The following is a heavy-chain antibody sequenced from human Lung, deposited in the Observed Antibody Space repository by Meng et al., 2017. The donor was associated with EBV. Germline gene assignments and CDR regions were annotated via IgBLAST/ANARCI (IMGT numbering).Heavy chain of an antibody. CDR2: TSHSGST. CDR3: ASSDYYRSDY. Sequence: VQLQESGPGLVKPSETLSLTCAVSGGSISRSDWWSWVRQPPGKGLEWIGETSHSGSTNYSPPLKSRVTISLDKSKNQLSLKLNSVTAADTAVHYCASSDYYRSDYWGQGTLVTVSS. J-gene: IGHJ4*02. V-gene: IGHV4-4*02. CDR1: GGSISRSDW. D-gene: IGHD3-22*01.